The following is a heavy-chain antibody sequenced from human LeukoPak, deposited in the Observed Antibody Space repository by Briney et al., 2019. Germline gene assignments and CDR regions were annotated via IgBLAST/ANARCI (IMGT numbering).Heavy chain of an antibody. V-gene: IGHV4-59*01. Sequence: SETLSLTCTVSGGSISTYYWNWIRQPPGKGLEWIGYIYHSGSTNYNPSPQSRVTISVDTSKNQFSLNLSSVTAADTAVYYCARGGAARLHFQIWGQGTLVTVSS. CDR3: ARGGAARLHFQI. D-gene: IGHD6-6*01. CDR1: GGSISTYY. CDR2: IYHSGST. J-gene: IGHJ1*01.